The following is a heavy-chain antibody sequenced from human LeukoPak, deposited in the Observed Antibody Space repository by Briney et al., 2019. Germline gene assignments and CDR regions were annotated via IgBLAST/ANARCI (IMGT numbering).Heavy chain of an antibody. Sequence: GGSLRLSCAASGFTFSNAWMSWVRQAPGKGLEWVGRIKSKTEGGTTDYAAPVKGRFTISRDDSKNTLYLQMNSLKTEDTAVYYCTTTYYYDSSGYYTRFDYWGQGTLVTVSS. CDR3: TTTYYYDSSGYYTRFDY. V-gene: IGHV3-15*01. CDR1: GFTFSNAW. D-gene: IGHD3-22*01. CDR2: IKSKTEGGTT. J-gene: IGHJ4*02.